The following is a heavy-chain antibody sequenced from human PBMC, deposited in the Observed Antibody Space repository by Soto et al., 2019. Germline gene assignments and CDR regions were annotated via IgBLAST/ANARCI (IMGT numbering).Heavy chain of an antibody. CDR2: IYYSGST. J-gene: IGHJ3*02. Sequence: LSLTCTVSGGSISSGDYYWSWIRQPPGKGLEWIGYIYYSGSTYYNPSLKSRVTISVDTSKNQFSLKLSSVTAADTAVYYCARAPDSSGLVVAFDIWGQGTMVTVS. V-gene: IGHV4-30-4*01. CDR1: GGSISSGDYY. CDR3: ARAPDSSGLVVAFDI. D-gene: IGHD3-22*01.